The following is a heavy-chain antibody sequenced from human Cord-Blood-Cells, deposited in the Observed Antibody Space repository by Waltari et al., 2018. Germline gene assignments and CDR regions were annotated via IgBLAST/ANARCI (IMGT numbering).Heavy chain of an antibody. D-gene: IGHD2-15*01. Sequence: EVQLVESGGGLVKPGGSLRLSCAASGFTFSSDAINWARSAPGKGLEWVSSISSSSSYIYYADSVKGRFTISRDNAKNSLYLQMNSLRAEDTAVYYCARGLLGYYYYYGMDVWGQGTTVTVSS. CDR3: ARGLLGYYYYYGMDV. J-gene: IGHJ6*02. V-gene: IGHV3-21*01. CDR2: ISSSSSYI. CDR1: GFTFSSDA.